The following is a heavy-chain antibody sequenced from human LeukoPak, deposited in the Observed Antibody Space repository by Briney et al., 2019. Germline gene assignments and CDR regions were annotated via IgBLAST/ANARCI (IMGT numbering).Heavy chain of an antibody. Sequence: GGSLRLSCAASGFIFSTYGMHWVRQAPGKGLEWVAFIRYDGNNKYYADSVKGRFTISRDNSKNTLYLQMNSLRAEDTAVYYCAKDRSYYDSSGYRYFDYWGQGTLVTVSS. CDR2: IRYDGNNK. J-gene: IGHJ4*02. CDR3: AKDRSYYDSSGYRYFDY. D-gene: IGHD3-22*01. V-gene: IGHV3-30*02. CDR1: GFIFSTYG.